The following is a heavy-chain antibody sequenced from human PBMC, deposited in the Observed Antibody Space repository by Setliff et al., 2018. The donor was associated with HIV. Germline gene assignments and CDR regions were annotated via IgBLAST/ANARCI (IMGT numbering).Heavy chain of an antibody. CDR1: GGSFSTYY. Sequence: SETLSLTCTVSGGSFSTYYWSWIRQPAGEGLEYIGRVHSTGTTIYSPSLKSRVTMSVDTSKNQLSLKLRSVTAADTAVYYCARARITMTGGRLEPYAFDRWGQGTKVTVSS. D-gene: IGHD3-22*01. J-gene: IGHJ3*01. V-gene: IGHV4-4*07. CDR2: VHSTGTT. CDR3: ARARITMTGGRLEPYAFDR.